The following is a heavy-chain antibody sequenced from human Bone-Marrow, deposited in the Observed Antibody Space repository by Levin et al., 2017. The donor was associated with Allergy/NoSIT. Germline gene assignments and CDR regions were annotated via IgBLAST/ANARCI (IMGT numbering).Heavy chain of an antibody. J-gene: IGHJ6*02. CDR1: GFTFSSYG. D-gene: IGHD3-10*01. CDR2: ISYDGSNK. CDR3: AKDRILLWFGEFPGDLSGMDV. Sequence: PGGSLRLSCAASGFTFSSYGMHWVRQAPGKGLEWVAVISYDGSNKYYADSVKGRFTISRDNSKNTLYLQMNSLRAEDTAVYYCAKDRILLWFGEFPGDLSGMDVWGQGTTVTVSS. V-gene: IGHV3-30*18.